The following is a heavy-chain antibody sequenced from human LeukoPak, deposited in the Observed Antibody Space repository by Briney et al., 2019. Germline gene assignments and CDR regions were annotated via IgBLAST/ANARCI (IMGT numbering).Heavy chain of an antibody. D-gene: IGHD3-9*01. CDR2: ISGSGGST. J-gene: IGHJ5*02. V-gene: IGHV3-23*01. CDR3: AKGPDGYYDILTGFKGKFDP. CDR1: GFTFSSYA. Sequence: GGSLRLSCAASGFTFSSYAMSWVRQAPGKGLEWVSAISGSGGSTYYADSVKGRFTISRDNSKNTLYLQMNSLRAEDTAVYYCAKGPDGYYDILTGFKGKFDPWGQGTLVTVSS.